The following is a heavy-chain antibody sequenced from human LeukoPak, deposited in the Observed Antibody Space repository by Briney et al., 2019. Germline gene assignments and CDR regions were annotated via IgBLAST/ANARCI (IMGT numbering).Heavy chain of an antibody. CDR1: GFTFSDYY. V-gene: IGHV3-11*04. CDR3: ARAAKFEFYFDY. D-gene: IGHD3-10*01. J-gene: IGHJ4*02. Sequence: GGSLRLSCAASGFTFSDYYMSWIRQAPGKGLEWVSYMSTSDSPIYYTDSVKGRFTISRDNAKNSLYLQMNSLRAEDTAVYYCARAAKFEFYFDYWGQGTLVTVSS. CDR2: MSTSDSPI.